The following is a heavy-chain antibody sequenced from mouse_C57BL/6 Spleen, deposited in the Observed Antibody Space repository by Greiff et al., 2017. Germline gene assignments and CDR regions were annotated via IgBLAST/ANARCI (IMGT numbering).Heavy chain of an antibody. CDR3: ARPGYDYDGGRFAY. V-gene: IGHV1-64*01. Sequence: VQLQQPGAELVKPGASVKLSCKASGYTFTSYWMHWVKQRPGQGLEWIGMIHPNSGSTNYNEKFKSKATLTVDKSSSTAYMQLSSLTSEDSAVYYCARPGYDYDGGRFAYWGQGTLVTVSA. CDR2: IHPNSGST. J-gene: IGHJ3*01. CDR1: GYTFTSYW. D-gene: IGHD2-4*01.